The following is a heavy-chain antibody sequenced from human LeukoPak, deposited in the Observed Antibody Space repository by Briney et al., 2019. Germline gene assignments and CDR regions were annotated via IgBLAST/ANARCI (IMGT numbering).Heavy chain of an antibody. CDR1: GGSFSGYY. J-gene: IGHJ6*03. V-gene: IGHV4-34*01. CDR2: INHSGST. CDR3: ARGRGGRYYDSSGYYPTGYYYYYMDV. D-gene: IGHD3-22*01. Sequence: PSETLSLTCAVYGGSFSGYYWSWIRQPPGKGLEWIGEINHSGSTNYNPSLKSRVTISVDTSKNQFSLKLSSVTAADTAVYYCARGRGGRYYDSSGYYPTGYYYYYMDVWGKGTTVTVSS.